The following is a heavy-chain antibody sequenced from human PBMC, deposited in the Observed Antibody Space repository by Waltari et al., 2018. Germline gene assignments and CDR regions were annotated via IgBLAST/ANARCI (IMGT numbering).Heavy chain of an antibody. CDR3: ATRGGISNWGLDY. Sequence: EVLLVESGGGLVQPGGSLRLSGVVSGFTLSTYNMNWVRQAPGKGLEWVSYISSGGGTIYYADSVKGRFTISRDNARNSLYLQMNNLRAEDTAVYYCATRGGISNWGLDYWGQGTLVTVSS. CDR2: ISSGGGTI. D-gene: IGHD7-27*01. V-gene: IGHV3-48*04. J-gene: IGHJ4*02. CDR1: GFTLSTYN.